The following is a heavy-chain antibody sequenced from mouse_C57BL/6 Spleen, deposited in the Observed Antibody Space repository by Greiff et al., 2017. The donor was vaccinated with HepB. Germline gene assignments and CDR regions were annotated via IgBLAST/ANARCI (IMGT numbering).Heavy chain of an antibody. CDR3: TTVGFLSY. D-gene: IGHD6-1*01. CDR1: GFNIKDDY. J-gene: IGHJ3*01. CDR2: IDPENGDT. V-gene: IGHV14-4*01. Sequence: EVQLQQSGAELVRPGASVKLSCTASGFNIKDDYMHWVKQRPEQGLEWIGWIDPENGDTEYASKFQGKATITADTSSNTAYLQLSSLTSEDTAVYYCTTVGFLSYWGQGTLVTVSA.